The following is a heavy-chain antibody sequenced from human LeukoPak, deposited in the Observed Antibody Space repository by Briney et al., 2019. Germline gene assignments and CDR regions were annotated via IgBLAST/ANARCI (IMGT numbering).Heavy chain of an antibody. CDR2: IYTSGST. Sequence: SETLSLTCTVSGGSISSYHWSWIRQPAGKGLEWIGRIYTSGSTNYNPPLKSRVTMSVDTSKNQFSLKLSSVTAADTAVYYCARDERIAAAGFLDPWGQGTLVTVSS. CDR3: ARDERIAAAGFLDP. J-gene: IGHJ5*02. V-gene: IGHV4-4*07. D-gene: IGHD6-13*01. CDR1: GGSISSYH.